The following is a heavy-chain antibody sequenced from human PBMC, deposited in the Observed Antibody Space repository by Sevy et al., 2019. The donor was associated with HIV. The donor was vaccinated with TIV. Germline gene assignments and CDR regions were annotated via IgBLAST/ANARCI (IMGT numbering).Heavy chain of an antibody. CDR2: ITQRGST. CDR1: GGSFRDYF. D-gene: IGHD6-19*01. V-gene: IGHV4-34*01. J-gene: IGHJ4*01. Sequence: SETLSLTCAVSGGSFRDYFWTWIRQSPGKGLEWIGGITQRGSTNYNPSLKSRVAISVDTSNHHVSLRLTSVTGADTAVYYCARGGGIYSGVFFRGEEKLGFDFWGQGTLVTVSS. CDR3: ARGGGIYSGVFFRGEEKLGFDF.